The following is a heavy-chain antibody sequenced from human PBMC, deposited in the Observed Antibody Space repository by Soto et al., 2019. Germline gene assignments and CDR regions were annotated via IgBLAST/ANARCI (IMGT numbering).Heavy chain of an antibody. V-gene: IGHV3-11*06. J-gene: IGHJ6*02. D-gene: IGHD3-16*01. Sequence: QVQLVESGGGLVEPGGSLRLSCAASGFSVGDNYMTWIRQAPGKGLEWLSYSSSSGGYTNYADAVKGRFTISRDNAKDTLYMQMDRLRAEDTAVYFCASSSGWRQDFTFDYGLDVWGQRTTVTVSS. CDR1: GFSVGDNY. CDR3: ASSSGWRQDFTFDYGLDV. CDR2: SSSSGGYT.